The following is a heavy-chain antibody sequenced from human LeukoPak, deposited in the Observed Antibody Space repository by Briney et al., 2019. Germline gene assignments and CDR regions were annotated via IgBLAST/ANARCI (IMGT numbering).Heavy chain of an antibody. CDR2: ISYDGSNK. CDR1: GFTFSSYG. J-gene: IGHJ4*02. D-gene: IGHD6-19*01. CDR3: AKDLGGWYFFGFPSKEN. Sequence: GGSLRLSCAASGFTFSSYGMHWVRQAPGKGLEWVAVISYDGSNKYYADSVKGRFTISRDNSKNTLYLQMNSLRAEDTAVYYCAKDLGGWYFFGFPSKENWGQGTLVTVSS. V-gene: IGHV3-30*18.